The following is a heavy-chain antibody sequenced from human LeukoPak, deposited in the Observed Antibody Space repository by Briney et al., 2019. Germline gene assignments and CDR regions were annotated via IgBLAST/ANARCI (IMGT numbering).Heavy chain of an antibody. CDR2: INHSGST. V-gene: IGHV4-34*01. CDR1: GGSFTGYY. CDR3: AKRIGGDYYDSSGYFLGQDNWFDP. J-gene: IGHJ5*02. D-gene: IGHD3-22*01. Sequence: SETRSLTCAVYGGSFTGYYWSWIRQPPGKGLGWVGEINHSGSTTYNPSPTSRVTISVDTSKNQFSLKLSSVTAADTAVYYCAKRIGGDYYDSSGYFLGQDNWFDPWGQGTLVTVSS.